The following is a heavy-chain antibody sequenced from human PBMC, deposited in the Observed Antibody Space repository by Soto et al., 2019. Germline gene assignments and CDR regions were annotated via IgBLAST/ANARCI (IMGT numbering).Heavy chain of an antibody. J-gene: IGHJ4*02. CDR3: ARFAAAQPLPYYDILTGLESPDY. V-gene: IGHV1-18*01. Sequence: QVQLVQSGAEVKKPGASVKVSCKASGYTFTSYGISWVRQAPGQGLEWMGWISAYNGNTNYAQKLQGRVTMTTDTSTSTAYMELRSLRSDDTAVYYCARFAAAQPLPYYDILTGLESPDYWGQGTLVTVSP. CDR2: ISAYNGNT. D-gene: IGHD3-9*01. CDR1: GYTFTSYG.